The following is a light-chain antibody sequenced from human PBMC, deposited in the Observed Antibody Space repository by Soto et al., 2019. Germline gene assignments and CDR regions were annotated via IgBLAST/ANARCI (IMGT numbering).Light chain of an antibody. CDR1: QSIGDN. CDR2: AAS. CDR3: QQSFNTPPT. Sequence: DIQMTQSPSSLSASVGDRVTITCRASQSIGDNLNWYQLKPGTAPNLLIYAASNLQSGVPSRFSGSGSGTDFTLTISNLQPEDFVSHFWQQSFNTPPTFGGGTKVEIQ. V-gene: IGKV1-39*01. J-gene: IGKJ4*01.